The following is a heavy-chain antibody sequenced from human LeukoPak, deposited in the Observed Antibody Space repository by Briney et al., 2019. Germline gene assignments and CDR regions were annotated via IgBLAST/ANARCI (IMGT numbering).Heavy chain of an antibody. D-gene: IGHD6-19*01. Sequence: PSQTLSLTCTVSGGSISSGDYYWSWIRQPPGKGREWIGYIYYSGSTYYNPSLKSRVTISVDTSKNQFSLKLSSVTAADTAVYYCARDLSGWYSGWFDPWGQGTLVTVSS. V-gene: IGHV4-30-4*08. J-gene: IGHJ5*02. CDR3: ARDLSGWYSGWFDP. CDR2: IYYSGST. CDR1: GGSISSGDYY.